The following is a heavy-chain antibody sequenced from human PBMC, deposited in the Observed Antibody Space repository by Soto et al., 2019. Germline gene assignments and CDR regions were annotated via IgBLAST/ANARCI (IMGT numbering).Heavy chain of an antibody. D-gene: IGHD1-26*01. V-gene: IGHV4-39*01. Sequence: PXETLSLTCHVSGRSISSSSYYWGWIRQPPGKGLEWIGSIYYSGSTYYNPSLKSRVTISVDTSKNQFSLNLGSVTAVDTAVYYFARHGAGWELPPVAWGQGPLVTVSS. CDR1: GRSISSSSYY. CDR2: IYYSGST. J-gene: IGHJ5*02. CDR3: ARHGAGWELPPVA.